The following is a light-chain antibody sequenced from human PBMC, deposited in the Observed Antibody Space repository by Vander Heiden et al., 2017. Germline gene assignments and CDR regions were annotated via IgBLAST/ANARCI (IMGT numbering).Light chain of an antibody. Sequence: EIVLPQSPRTLSLSPGERATPPCRASQSVSSSYLAWYQQKPGQAPRLLVYGASNRATGIPDRFSGSGSGTDFTLTISRLEPEDFAVYCCQQCGSSPQYTFGQGTKLEIK. J-gene: IGKJ2*01. CDR3: QQCGSSPQYT. CDR1: QSVSSSY. V-gene: IGKV3-20*01. CDR2: GAS.